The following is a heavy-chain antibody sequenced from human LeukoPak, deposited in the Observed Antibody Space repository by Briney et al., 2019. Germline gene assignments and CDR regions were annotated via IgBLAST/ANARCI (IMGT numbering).Heavy chain of an antibody. D-gene: IGHD5-12*01. CDR1: GGSFSGYY. CDR3: AREGGFSIFDY. Sequence: PSETLSLTCAVYGGSFSGYYWSWIRQPPGKGLEWIGEINHSGSTNYNPSLKSRVTISVDTSKNQFSLKLSSVTAADTAVYYCAREGGFSIFDYWGQGTLVTVSS. CDR2: INHSGST. J-gene: IGHJ4*02. V-gene: IGHV4-34*01.